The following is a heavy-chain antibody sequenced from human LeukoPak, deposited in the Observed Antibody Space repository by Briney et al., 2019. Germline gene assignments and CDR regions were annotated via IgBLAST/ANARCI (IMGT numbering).Heavy chain of an antibody. CDR3: ARELGGGVGGSYYDGHYYYGMDV. J-gene: IGHJ6*02. CDR1: GYTFTGYY. Sequence: GSVKVSCKASGYTFTGYYMHWVRQAPGQGLEWMGWINPNSGGTNYAQKFQGWVTMTRDTSISTAYMELSRLRSDDTAVYYCARELGGGVGGSYYDGHYYYGMDVWGQGTTVTVSS. CDR2: INPNSGGT. D-gene: IGHD1-26*01. V-gene: IGHV1-2*04.